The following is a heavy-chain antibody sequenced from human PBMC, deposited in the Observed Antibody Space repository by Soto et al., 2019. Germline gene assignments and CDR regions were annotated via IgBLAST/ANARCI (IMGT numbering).Heavy chain of an antibody. D-gene: IGHD2-2*01. CDR2: ISGSGGST. Sequence: GGSLRLSCAASGFTFSSYAMSWVRQAPGKGLEWVSAISGSGGSTYYAASVKGRFTISRDNSKNTLYLQMNSLRAEDTAVYYCAKDHDIVVVPAGRTDYWGQGTLVTVSS. CDR1: GFTFSSYA. V-gene: IGHV3-23*01. J-gene: IGHJ4*02. CDR3: AKDHDIVVVPAGRTDY.